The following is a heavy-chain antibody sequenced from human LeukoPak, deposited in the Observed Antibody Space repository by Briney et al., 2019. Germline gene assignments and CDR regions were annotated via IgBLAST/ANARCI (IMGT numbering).Heavy chain of an antibody. V-gene: IGHV3-7*01. CDR3: ARCPRRTRKHYFDY. CDR1: GFTFSTYW. CDR2: INQDGSEK. Sequence: GGSRRLSWAAAGFTFSTYWMSWVRQAPGKGLEWVANINQDGSEKYYVDSVKGRFTISTDNAKNSLYRQMNSLRAEDTAMYYCARCPRRTRKHYFDYWGQGTLVTVSS. J-gene: IGHJ4*02.